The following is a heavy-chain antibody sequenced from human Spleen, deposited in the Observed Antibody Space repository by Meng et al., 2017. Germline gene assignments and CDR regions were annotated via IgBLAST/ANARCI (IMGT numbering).Heavy chain of an antibody. J-gene: IGHJ6*02. V-gene: IGHV7-4-1*02. D-gene: IGHD6-13*01. Sequence: ASVKVSCKASGYTFTRYAMNWVRQAPGQGLEWMGWINTNTGNPTYAQGFTGRFVFSLDTSVSTAYLLITSLKAEDTAVYYCARSIAARHYYYGIDVWGQGTTVTVS. CDR2: INTNTGNP. CDR3: ARSIAARHYYYGIDV. CDR1: GYTFTRYA.